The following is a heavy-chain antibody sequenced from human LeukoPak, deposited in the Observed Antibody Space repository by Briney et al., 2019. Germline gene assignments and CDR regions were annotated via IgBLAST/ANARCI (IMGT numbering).Heavy chain of an antibody. CDR2: IYYSGST. Sequence: PSQTLSLTCTVSGGSISSGGYYWSWIRQHPGKGLEWIGSIYYSGSTYYNPSLKSRVIISVDTSKNQFYLKLSSVTAADTAVYYCARTGGGAVAGSVGFDYWGQGTLVTVSS. D-gene: IGHD6-19*01. V-gene: IGHV4-31*03. CDR1: GGSISSGGYY. J-gene: IGHJ4*02. CDR3: ARTGGGAVAGSVGFDY.